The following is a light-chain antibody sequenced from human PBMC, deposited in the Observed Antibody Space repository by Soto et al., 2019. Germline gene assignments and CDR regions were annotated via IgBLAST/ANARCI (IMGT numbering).Light chain of an antibody. CDR1: GSNIENNH. J-gene: IGLJ3*02. CDR3: GTWDNSLSAWV. Sequence: QSVLTQPPSVSAAPGQKVTLSCSGSGSNIENNHVSWYQQVPGTAPKLVIYDNDQRPSEIPDRFSASKSGTSATLGITGLQTGDEADYYCGTWDNSLSAWVFGGGTKVTVL. V-gene: IGLV1-51*01. CDR2: DND.